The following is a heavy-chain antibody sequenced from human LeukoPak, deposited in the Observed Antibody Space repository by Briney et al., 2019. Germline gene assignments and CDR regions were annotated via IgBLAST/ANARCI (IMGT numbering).Heavy chain of an antibody. CDR2: ISWNSGSI. D-gene: IGHD3-22*01. V-gene: IGHV3-9*01. CDR3: ATTTYYYDSSGYYLGYYFDY. J-gene: IGHJ4*02. Sequence: PGGSLRLSCAASGFTFDDYAMHWVRQAPGKGLEWVSGISWNSGSIGYADSVKGRSTISRDNAKNSLYLQMNSLRADDTALYYCATTTYYYDSSGYYLGYYFDYWGQGTLVTVSS. CDR1: GFTFDDYA.